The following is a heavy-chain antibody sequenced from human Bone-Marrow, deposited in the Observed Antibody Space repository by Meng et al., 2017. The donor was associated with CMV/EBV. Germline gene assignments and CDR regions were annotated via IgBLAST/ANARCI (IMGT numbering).Heavy chain of an antibody. CDR1: GFTFTSSA. Sequence: SVKVSCKASGFTFTSSAVQWVRQARGQRLEWIGWIVVGSGNTNYAQKFQERVTITRDMSTSPAYMELSSLRSVDTAVYYCSADQFLGGSYTYFDYWGQGTLVTVSS. D-gene: IGHD1-26*01. CDR2: IVVGSGNT. V-gene: IGHV1-58*01. J-gene: IGHJ4*02. CDR3: SADQFLGGSYTYFDY.